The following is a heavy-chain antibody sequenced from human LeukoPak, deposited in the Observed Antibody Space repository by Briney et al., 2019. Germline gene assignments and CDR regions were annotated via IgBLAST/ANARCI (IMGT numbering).Heavy chain of an antibody. CDR1: GYTFTGYY. D-gene: IGHD2-2*01. V-gene: IGHV1-2*02. Sequence: ASVKVSCKASGYTFTGYYMHWVRQAPGQGLEWMGWINPNSGGTNYAQKFQGRVTMTRDTSISTAYMELSRLRSDDTAVYYCARDSVSKRYCNSTSCYVWFDSWGQGTLVTVSS. CDR2: INPNSGGT. J-gene: IGHJ5*01. CDR3: ARDSVSKRYCNSTSCYVWFDS.